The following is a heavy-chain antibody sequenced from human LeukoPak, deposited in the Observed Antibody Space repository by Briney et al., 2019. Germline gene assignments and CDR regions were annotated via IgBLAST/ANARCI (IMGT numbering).Heavy chain of an antibody. CDR3: ARALLWFGEPSHIDY. J-gene: IGHJ4*01. D-gene: IGHD3-10*01. CDR1: GYTFTSYG. Sequence: ASVNVSCKASGYTFTSYGISWVRQAPGQGLEWMGWITAYNDNTKYAQKLQGRATMTTDTSTSTAYMELRSLRSDDTAVYYCARALLWFGEPSHIDYWGHGTLVTASS. V-gene: IGHV1-18*01. CDR2: ITAYNDNT.